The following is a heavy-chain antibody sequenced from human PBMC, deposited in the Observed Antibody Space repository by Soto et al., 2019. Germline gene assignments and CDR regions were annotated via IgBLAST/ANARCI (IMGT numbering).Heavy chain of an antibody. Sequence: QVQLVQSGAEVKKPGASVTVSCKASGYTFSNYYIHWVRQAPGQGLEWMGIINPNGGSTTYAQKFQGRVTMTRDTSTSTVYMELSSLTSEDTALYYCARDGWFSAVRIPFGLDVWGQGTTVTVSS. J-gene: IGHJ6*02. CDR1: GYTFSNYY. CDR2: INPNGGST. CDR3: ARDGWFSAVRIPFGLDV. D-gene: IGHD2-15*01. V-gene: IGHV1-46*01.